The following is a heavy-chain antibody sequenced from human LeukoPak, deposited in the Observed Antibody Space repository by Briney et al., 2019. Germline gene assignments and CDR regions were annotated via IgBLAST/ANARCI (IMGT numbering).Heavy chain of an antibody. CDR3: ARVVPGKYYFDY. D-gene: IGHD2-2*01. CDR2: ISSNGGST. J-gene: IGHJ4*02. Sequence: GGSLRLSCAASGFTFSSYAMHWVRQAPGKGPEYVSAISSNGGSTYYANSVKGRFTISRDNSKNTLYLQMGSLRAEDMAVYYCARVVPGKYYFDYWGQGTLVTVSS. CDR1: GFTFSSYA. V-gene: IGHV3-64*01.